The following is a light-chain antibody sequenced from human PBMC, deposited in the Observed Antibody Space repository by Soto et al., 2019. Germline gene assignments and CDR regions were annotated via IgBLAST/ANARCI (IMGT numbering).Light chain of an antibody. V-gene: IGLV1-44*01. CDR2: SNN. Sequence: QSAVTQTPSTSGTPGQRVTISCSGSSSNIGSNSVNWYQQLQGTAPKLVIYSNNQRPSGVPDRFSGSKSGTSASLAISGRRSEDEADYYWASWEDHLSGYVFGTGTKLTVL. CDR3: ASWEDHLSGYV. CDR1: SSNIGSNS. J-gene: IGLJ1*01.